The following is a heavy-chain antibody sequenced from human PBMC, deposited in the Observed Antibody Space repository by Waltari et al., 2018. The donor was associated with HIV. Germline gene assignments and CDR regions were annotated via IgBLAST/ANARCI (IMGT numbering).Heavy chain of an antibody. Sequence: QVQLQESGPGLVKPSGTLSLSCAVSGGSITTANWWSWVRQPPGKGLEWIGEKYHSGNANYNPSPKNRVTISVDKSTNQFSLNLRSVTAADTAVYYCVRDRDNNGWYRWFDSWGQGILVTVST. J-gene: IGHJ5*01. V-gene: IGHV4-4*02. CDR1: GGSITTANW. CDR2: KYHSGNA. D-gene: IGHD6-19*01. CDR3: VRDRDNNGWYRWFDS.